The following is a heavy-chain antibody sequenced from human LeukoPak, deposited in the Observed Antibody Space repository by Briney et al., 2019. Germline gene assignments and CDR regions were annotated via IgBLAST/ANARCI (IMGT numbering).Heavy chain of an antibody. CDR1: GGTFSSYA. D-gene: IGHD2-2*02. V-gene: IGHV1-69*13. J-gene: IGHJ6*03. CDR3: ASTGRYCSSTSCHTNYYYYMDV. Sequence: SVKVSCKASGGTFSSYAISWVRQAPGQGLEWMGGIIPIFGTANYAQKFQGRVTITADESTSTAYMELSSLRSEDTAVYYCASTGRYCSSTSCHTNYYYYMDVWGKGTTVTVSS. CDR2: IIPIFGTA.